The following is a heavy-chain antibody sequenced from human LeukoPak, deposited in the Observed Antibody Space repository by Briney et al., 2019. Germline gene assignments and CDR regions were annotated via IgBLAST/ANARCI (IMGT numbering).Heavy chain of an antibody. D-gene: IGHD3-10*01. J-gene: IGHJ3*02. CDR2: ISWNSGSI. CDR3: AKDKEEVLGDAFDI. CDR1: GFTFDDYA. Sequence: GGSLRLSCAASGFTFDDYATHWVRQAPGKGLEWVSGISWNSGSIGYADSVKGRFTISRDNAKNSLYLQMNSLRAEDTALYYCAKDKEEVLGDAFDIWGQGTMVTVSS. V-gene: IGHV3-9*01.